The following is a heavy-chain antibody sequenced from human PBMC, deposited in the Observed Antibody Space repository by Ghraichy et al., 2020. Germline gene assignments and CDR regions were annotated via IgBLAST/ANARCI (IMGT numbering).Heavy chain of an antibody. CDR3: ARDSRDSSGYYPSVDYYVMDV. V-gene: IGHV3-48*01. D-gene: IGHD3-22*01. CDR1: GFTFSSYS. J-gene: IGHJ6*02. Sequence: GGSLRLSCAASGFTFSSYSMNWVRQAPGKGLEWVSYISSSSSTIYYADSVKGRFTISRDNAKNSLYLQMNSLRAEDTAVYYCARDSRDSSGYYPSVDYYVMDVWGQGTTVTVSS. CDR2: ISSSSSTI.